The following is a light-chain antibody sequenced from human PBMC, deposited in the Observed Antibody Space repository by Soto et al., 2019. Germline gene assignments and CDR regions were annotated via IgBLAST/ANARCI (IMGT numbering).Light chain of an antibody. V-gene: IGKV3-20*01. CDR1: QSVSSSY. J-gene: IGKJ1*01. CDR3: QQCGSSPS. Sequence: ETVLTQSPGTLSLSPGERGTLSCRASQSVSSSYLAWYQQKPGQAPRLLIYDTSSRATGIPDRFSGSGSGTDFTLAISRLEPEDFAVYYCQQCGSSPSFGQGTKVELK. CDR2: DTS.